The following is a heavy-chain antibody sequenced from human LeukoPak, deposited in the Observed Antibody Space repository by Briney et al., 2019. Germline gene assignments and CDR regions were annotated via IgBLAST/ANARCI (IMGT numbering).Heavy chain of an antibody. J-gene: IGHJ4*02. V-gene: IGHV3-23*01. Sequence: GGSLRLSCAASGFPFSTYTMNWVRQAPGKGLEWVSVITGSGGFTQYADSVKGRFTISRDNSKNTVYLQMNSLRVEDTALYYCVRSLDYWGQGTLVTVSS. CDR2: ITGSGGFT. CDR3: VRSLDY. CDR1: GFPFSTYT.